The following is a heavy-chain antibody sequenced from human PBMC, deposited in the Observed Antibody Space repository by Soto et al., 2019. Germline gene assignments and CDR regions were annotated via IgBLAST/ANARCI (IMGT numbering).Heavy chain of an antibody. CDR1: GGSISSGDYY. Sequence: SETLSLTCTVSGGSISSGDYYWSWIRQPPGKGLEWIGYIYYSGSTYYNPSLKSRVTMSVDTSKNQFSLKLTSVTAADTAVYYCARGLVLVPATPNWFDPWGQGTLVTVS. V-gene: IGHV4-30-4*01. CDR2: IYYSGST. CDR3: ARGLVLVPATPNWFDP. J-gene: IGHJ5*02. D-gene: IGHD2-2*01.